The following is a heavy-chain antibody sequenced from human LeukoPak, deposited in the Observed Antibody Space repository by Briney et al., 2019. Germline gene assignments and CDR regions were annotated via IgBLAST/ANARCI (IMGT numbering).Heavy chain of an antibody. CDR2: INPSGGST. D-gene: IGHD2-2*01. Sequence: ASVKVSCKASGYTFTSYYMHWVRQAPGQGLEWMGIINPSGGSTSYAQKFQGRVTMTRDTSMSTVYMELSSLRSEDTAVYYCARGASRRPYQLLEVGLRWFDPWGQGTLVTVSS. CDR1: GYTFTSYY. CDR3: ARGASRRPYQLLEVGLRWFDP. J-gene: IGHJ5*02. V-gene: IGHV1-46*01.